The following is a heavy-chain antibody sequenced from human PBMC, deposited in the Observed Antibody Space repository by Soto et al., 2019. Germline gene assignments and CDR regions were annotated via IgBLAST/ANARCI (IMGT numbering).Heavy chain of an antibody. V-gene: IGHV1-69*13. J-gene: IGHJ4*02. CDR1: GGTFSSYA. CDR2: IIPIFGTA. Sequence: SVKVSFKASGGTFSSYAISWVRQAPGQGLEWMGGIIPIFGTANYAQKFQGRVTITADESTSTAYMELSSLRSEDTAVYYCAREGIQLWSPPWWGQGTLVTVSS. CDR3: AREGIQLWSPPW. D-gene: IGHD5-18*01.